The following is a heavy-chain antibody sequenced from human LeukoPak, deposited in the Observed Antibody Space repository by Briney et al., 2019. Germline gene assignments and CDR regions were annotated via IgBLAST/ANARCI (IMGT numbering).Heavy chain of an antibody. D-gene: IGHD5-18*01. CDR3: ARAPTDTAMGTT. Sequence: SETLSLTCTVSGGSISSYYWSWIRQPPGKGLEWIGYIYYSGSTNYNPSLKSRVTISVDTSKNQFSLKLSSVTAADTAVYYCARAPTDTAMGTTWGQGTLVTVSS. CDR2: IYYSGST. CDR1: GGSISSYY. V-gene: IGHV4-59*08. J-gene: IGHJ5*02.